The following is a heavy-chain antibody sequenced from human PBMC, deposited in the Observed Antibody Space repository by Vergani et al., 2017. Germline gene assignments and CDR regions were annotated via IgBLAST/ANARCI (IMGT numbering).Heavy chain of an antibody. CDR1: GGTFSSYA. Sequence: QVQLVQSGAEVKKPGYSVKVSCKASGGTFSSYAISWVRQAPGQGLEWMGGIIPIFGTANYAQKFQGRVTITADESTSTAYMELSSLRSEDTAVYYCARDXCSSTSCYTRWFDPWGQGTLVTVSS. D-gene: IGHD2-2*02. V-gene: IGHV1-69*01. J-gene: IGHJ5*02. CDR3: ARDXCSSTSCYTRWFDP. CDR2: IIPIFGTA.